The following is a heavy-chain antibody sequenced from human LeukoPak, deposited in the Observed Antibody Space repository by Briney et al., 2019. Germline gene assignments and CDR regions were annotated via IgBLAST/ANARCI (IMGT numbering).Heavy chain of an antibody. Sequence: GGSLRLSCAASGFTFSSYAMHWVRQAPGKGLEWVAVISYDGSNKYYADSVKGRFTISRDNSKNTLYLQMNSLTDEDTAVYYCARDLSGSYMSDYWGQGTLVTVSS. J-gene: IGHJ4*02. CDR2: ISYDGSNK. D-gene: IGHD3-10*01. CDR3: ARDLSGSYMSDY. V-gene: IGHV3-30-3*01. CDR1: GFTFSSYA.